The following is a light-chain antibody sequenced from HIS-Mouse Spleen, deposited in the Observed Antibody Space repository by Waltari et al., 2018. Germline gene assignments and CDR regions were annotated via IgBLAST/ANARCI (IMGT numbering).Light chain of an antibody. CDR1: ALPKKY. CDR2: EDS. CDR3: YSTDSSGNHRV. J-gene: IGLJ2*01. Sequence: SYELTQPPSVSVSPGQTARITCPGDALPKKYAYWYQQKSGQAPWLVIYEDSKRPSGIPERFSGSSSGTMATLTISGAQVEDEADYYCYSTDSSGNHRVFGGGTKLTVL. V-gene: IGLV3-10*01.